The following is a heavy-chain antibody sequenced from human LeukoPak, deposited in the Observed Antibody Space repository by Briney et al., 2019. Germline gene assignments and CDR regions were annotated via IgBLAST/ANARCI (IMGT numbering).Heavy chain of an antibody. Sequence: PGRSLRLSCAASGFTFSRYNMNWVRQAPGKGLEWVSYISSSSSTIYYADSVKGRFTISRDNAKNSLYLQMNSLRDEDTAVYYCARDYGSHGEYFDYWGQGTLVTVSS. CDR2: ISSSSSTI. J-gene: IGHJ4*02. CDR3: ARDYGSHGEYFDY. V-gene: IGHV3-48*02. CDR1: GFTFSRYN. D-gene: IGHD3-10*01.